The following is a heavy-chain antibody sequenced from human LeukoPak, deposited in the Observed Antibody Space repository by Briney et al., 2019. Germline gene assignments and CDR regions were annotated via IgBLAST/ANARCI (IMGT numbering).Heavy chain of an antibody. CDR1: GYTFTSYY. J-gene: IGHJ4*02. CDR2: IDSSGGST. D-gene: IGHD5-18*01. CDR3: ARAMDTAMVTGFDY. V-gene: IGHV1-46*01. Sequence: ASVKVACKASGYTFTSYYMHWVRQAPGQALEWMGIIDSSGGSTSYAQKFQGRVTMNRDTSTSTVYMEPSSLRSEGTGVYYCARAMDTAMVTGFDYWGQGTLVTVSS.